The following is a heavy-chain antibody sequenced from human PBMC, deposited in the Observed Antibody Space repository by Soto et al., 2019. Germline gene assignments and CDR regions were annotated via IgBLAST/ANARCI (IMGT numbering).Heavy chain of an antibody. J-gene: IGHJ4*02. Sequence: SETLSLTCTVSGGSISSSSYYWGWIRQPPGKGLEWIGSIYYSGSTYYNPSLKSRVTISVDTSKNQFSLKLSSVTAADTAVYYCARRPFGDFDYWGQGTLVTVSS. CDR3: ARRPFGDFDY. D-gene: IGHD3-16*01. V-gene: IGHV4-39*01. CDR1: GGSISSSSYY. CDR2: IYYSGST.